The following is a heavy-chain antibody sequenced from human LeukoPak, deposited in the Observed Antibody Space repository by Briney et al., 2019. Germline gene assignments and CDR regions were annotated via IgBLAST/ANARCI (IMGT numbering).Heavy chain of an antibody. J-gene: IGHJ3*02. D-gene: IGHD1/OR15-1a*01. CDR1: GGTFSSYA. Sequence: SVKVSCKASGGTFSSYAISWLRQAPGQGLEWMGRIIPIFGTANYAQKFQGRVTITTDESTSTAYMELSSLRSEDTAVYYCARVEQDLRFAFDIWGQGTMVTVSS. CDR2: IIPIFGTA. V-gene: IGHV1-69*05. CDR3: ARVEQDLRFAFDI.